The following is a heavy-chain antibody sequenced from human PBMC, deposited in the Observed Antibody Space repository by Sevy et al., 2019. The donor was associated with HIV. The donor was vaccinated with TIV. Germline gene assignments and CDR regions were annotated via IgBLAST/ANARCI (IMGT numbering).Heavy chain of an antibody. CDR1: GFSFDSYG. CDR2: ISGSGTRT. D-gene: IGHD3-22*01. CDR3: GKGGGGHYDPDEIGYYFYYYNMDV. J-gene: IGHJ6*03. V-gene: IGHV3-23*01. Sequence: GGSLRLSCAVSGFSFDSYGMTWVRQAPGKGLEWVSGISGSGTRTYYADSVKGRFSISRDNSKNRLYLQMNSLRSEDMGIYFCGKGGGGHYDPDEIGYYFYYYNMDVWGKGTTVTVSS.